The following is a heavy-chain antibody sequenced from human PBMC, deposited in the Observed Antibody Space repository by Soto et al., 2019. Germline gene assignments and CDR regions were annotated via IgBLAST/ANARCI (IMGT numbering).Heavy chain of an antibody. Sequence: SETLSLTCTVSGGSISSGGYYWSWIRQHPGKGLEWIGYIYYSGSTYYNPSLKSRVTISVDTSKNQFSLKLSSVTAADTAVYYCARESYDFWSGYYEAWFDPWGQGTLVTVS. V-gene: IGHV4-31*03. J-gene: IGHJ5*02. CDR2: IYYSGST. CDR3: ARESYDFWSGYYEAWFDP. D-gene: IGHD3-3*01. CDR1: GGSISSGGYY.